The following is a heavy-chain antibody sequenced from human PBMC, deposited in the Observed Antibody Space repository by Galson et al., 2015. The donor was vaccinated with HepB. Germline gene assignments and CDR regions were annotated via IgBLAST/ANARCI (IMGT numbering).Heavy chain of an antibody. CDR2: IYPGHSDV. V-gene: IGHV5-51*01. J-gene: IGHJ6*02. CDR3: ARHSFGLDV. Sequence: QSGAEVKKPGESLKISCKGSGYDFTTYRVGWVRQLPGKGLEWMGIIYPGHSDVRYGPSFQGQVTISADTSLNIVYLQWTSLKASDTAIYYCARHSFGLDVWGQGTTVTVSS. D-gene: IGHD3-16*02. CDR1: GYDFTTYR.